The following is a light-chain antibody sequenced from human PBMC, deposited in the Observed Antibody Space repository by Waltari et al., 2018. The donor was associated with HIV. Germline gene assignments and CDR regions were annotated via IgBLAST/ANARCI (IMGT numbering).Light chain of an antibody. V-gene: IGKV1-39*01. CDR1: QNIVTY. CDR3: QQTFSPPRT. Sequence: DINMTQSPSSLSASVGDRVNITCRATQNIVTYLNWYHQSPGKAPTLLIFGASTLQDGVSSRFSGSGSETEFTLSIAGLQPEDFGTYSCQQTFSPPRTFGPGT. J-gene: IGKJ2*01. CDR2: GAS.